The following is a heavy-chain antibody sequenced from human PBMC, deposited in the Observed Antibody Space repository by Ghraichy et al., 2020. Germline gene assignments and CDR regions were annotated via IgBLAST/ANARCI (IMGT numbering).Heavy chain of an antibody. CDR1: GFTFSNYW. J-gene: IGHJ4*02. Sequence: GGSLRLSCAASGFTFSNYWMSWVRQAPGKGREWVANIKEDGSEKYYGDSVKGRFTIFRDNAKNSLYLQMNSLRAEDTAVYYCARFRPFDYWGQGTLVTVSS. CDR2: IKEDGSEK. CDR3: ARFRPFDY. V-gene: IGHV3-7*01.